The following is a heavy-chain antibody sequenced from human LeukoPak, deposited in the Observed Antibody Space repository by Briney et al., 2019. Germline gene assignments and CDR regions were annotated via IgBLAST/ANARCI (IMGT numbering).Heavy chain of an antibody. J-gene: IGHJ4*02. V-gene: IGHV1-2*02. CDR1: GYTFTYYY. Sequence: ASVKVSCNVSGYTFTYYYMQCVRQAPGQGLEWMGWINPNNGVTKYAQKFQDRVAMTRYTSISTAYMDLSRLTSDDTAVYYCARRPYSYGYWGQGTLVTVSS. CDR3: ARRPYSYGY. D-gene: IGHD2-15*01. CDR2: INPNNGVT.